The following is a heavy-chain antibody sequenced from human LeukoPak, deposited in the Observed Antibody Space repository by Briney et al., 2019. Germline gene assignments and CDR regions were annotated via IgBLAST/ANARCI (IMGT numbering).Heavy chain of an antibody. D-gene: IGHD5-24*01. CDR3: AREEMATIPFYFDY. V-gene: IGHV1-69*13. CDR1: GGTFSSYA. CDR2: IIPIFGTA. Sequence: SVKVSCKASGGTFSSYAISWVRQAPGQGLEWMGGIIPIFGTANYAQKFQGRVTITADESTSTAYMELSSLRSEDTAVYYCAREEMATIPFYFDYWGQGTLVTVSS. J-gene: IGHJ4*02.